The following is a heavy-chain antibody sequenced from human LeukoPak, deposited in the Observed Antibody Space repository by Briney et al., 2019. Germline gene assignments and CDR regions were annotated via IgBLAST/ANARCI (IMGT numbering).Heavy chain of an antibody. J-gene: IGHJ4*02. CDR1: GGPIRSSRYY. CDR3: ARHGRMGTINPSY. CDR2: IYYSGST. Sequence: SETLSLTCTVSGGPIRSSRYYWGWIRQPPGKGLEWIGSIYYSGSTSYNPSLKSRATISVDTSKNQFSLKLSSVTAADTAVYYCARHGRMGTINPSYWGQGTLVTVSS. D-gene: IGHD5-24*01. V-gene: IGHV4-39*01.